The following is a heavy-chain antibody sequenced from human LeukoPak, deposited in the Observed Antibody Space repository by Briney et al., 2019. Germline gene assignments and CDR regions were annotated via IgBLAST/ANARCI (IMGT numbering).Heavy chain of an antibody. J-gene: IGHJ4*02. CDR1: GFAFSSCA. CDR2: VTGSGGTT. V-gene: IGHV3-23*01. D-gene: IGHD1-1*01. Sequence: PGGSLRLSCAASGFAFSSCAMSWVRQAPGKGLEWVSTVTGSGGTTYYADSVKGRFTISRDNSKNTLYLQMNSLRDEDTAVYYCANVRYGYWGQGTLVTVSS. CDR3: ANVRYGY.